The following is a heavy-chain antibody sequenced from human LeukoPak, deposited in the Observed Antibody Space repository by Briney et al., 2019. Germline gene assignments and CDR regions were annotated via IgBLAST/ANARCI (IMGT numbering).Heavy chain of an antibody. CDR2: IYHSGST. J-gene: IGHJ4*02. CDR1: GYSISSGYY. V-gene: IGHV4-38-2*02. CDR3: ARVAYYYDSSGYSPVDY. D-gene: IGHD3-22*01. Sequence: KPSETLSLTCTVSGYSISSGYYWGWIRQPPGKGLEWIGSIYHSGSTYYNPSLKSRVTISVDTSKNQFSLKLSSVTAADTAVYYCARVAYYYDSSGYSPVDYWGQGTLVTVSS.